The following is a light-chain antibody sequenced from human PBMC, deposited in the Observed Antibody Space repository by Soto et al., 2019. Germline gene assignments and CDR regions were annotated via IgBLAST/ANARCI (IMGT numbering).Light chain of an antibody. CDR1: QSVSSY. CDR2: DAS. Sequence: EIVLTQSPATLSLSPGERATLSCRASQSVSSYLAWYQQKPGQAPRLLIYDASNRATGIPARFSGSGSGTDFTLTISSLEPEDFAVYYCQQRSNWPGMGLTFGGGTKVEIK. V-gene: IGKV3-11*01. CDR3: QQRSNWPGMGLT. J-gene: IGKJ4*01.